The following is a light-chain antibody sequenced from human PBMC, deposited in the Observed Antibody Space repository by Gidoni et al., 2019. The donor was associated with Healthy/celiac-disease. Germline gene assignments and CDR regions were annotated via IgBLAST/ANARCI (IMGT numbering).Light chain of an antibody. Sequence: ESVLTQSPATLSLSPGERATLSCRASQSVSSYLAWYQQKPGQAPSLLIYDASNRATGIPARFSGSGSGTDFTLTISRLEPEDFAVYYCQHRSNWRTFGQGTKVEIK. J-gene: IGKJ1*01. CDR2: DAS. CDR1: QSVSSY. CDR3: QHRSNWRT. V-gene: IGKV3-11*01.